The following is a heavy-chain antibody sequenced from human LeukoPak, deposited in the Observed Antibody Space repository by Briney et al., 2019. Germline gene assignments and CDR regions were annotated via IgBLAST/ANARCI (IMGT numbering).Heavy chain of an antibody. CDR3: ARGVARSSKFHFSYYFDY. CDR1: GYSISSGYY. CDR2: IYHSGST. J-gene: IGHJ4*02. Sequence: PSETLSLTCTVSGYSISSGYYWGWIRQPPGKGLEWIESIYHSGSTYYNPSLKSRVTISVDTSKNQFSLKLSSVTAADTAVYYCARGVARSSKFHFSYYFDYWGQGTLVTVSS. V-gene: IGHV4-38-2*02. D-gene: IGHD6-6*01.